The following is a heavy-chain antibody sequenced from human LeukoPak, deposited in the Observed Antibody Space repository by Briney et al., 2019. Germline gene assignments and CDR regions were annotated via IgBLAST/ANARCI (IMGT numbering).Heavy chain of an antibody. D-gene: IGHD5-12*01. CDR1: GFTFSSYA. CDR2: ISGSGGST. V-gene: IGHV3-23*01. Sequence: GGSLRLSCAASGFTFSSYAMSWVRQAPGKGQEWVSAISGSGGSTYYADSVKGRFTISRDNSKNTLYLQMNSLRAEDTAVYYCAGGVANERYGMDVWGQGTTVTVSS. J-gene: IGHJ6*02. CDR3: AGGVANERYGMDV.